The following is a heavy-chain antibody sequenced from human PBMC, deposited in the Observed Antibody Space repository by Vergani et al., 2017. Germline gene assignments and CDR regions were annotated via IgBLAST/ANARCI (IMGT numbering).Heavy chain of an antibody. CDR2: IRNKAYGGTT. V-gene: IGHV3-49*04. CDR1: GFSFGDYA. J-gene: IGHJ4*02. D-gene: IGHD5-18*01. Sequence: EVQLVESGGGLVPPGRSLRLFCAASGFSFGDYAMIWVRQAPGKGLEWVAFIRNKAYGGTTEYAASVKGRFTISRDDYKRLAYLQLSGLKTEDTAVYFCSRGRGYSFGYSDYWGQGTLVTVSS. CDR3: SRGRGYSFGYSDY.